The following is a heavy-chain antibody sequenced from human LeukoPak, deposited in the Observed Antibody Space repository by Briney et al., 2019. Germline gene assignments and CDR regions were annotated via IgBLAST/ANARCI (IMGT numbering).Heavy chain of an antibody. Sequence: SETLSLTCAVYGGSFSGYYWSWIRQPPGKGLEWIGEINHSGSTNYNPSLKSRVTISVDTSKNQFSLKLSSVTATDTAVYYCAMGYSSGWYPAFWGQGTLVTVSS. D-gene: IGHD6-19*01. CDR2: INHSGST. CDR3: AMGYSSGWYPAF. CDR1: GGSFSGYY. V-gene: IGHV4-34*01. J-gene: IGHJ4*02.